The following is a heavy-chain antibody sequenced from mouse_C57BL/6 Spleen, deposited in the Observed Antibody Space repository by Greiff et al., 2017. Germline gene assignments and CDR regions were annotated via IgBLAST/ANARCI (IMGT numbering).Heavy chain of an antibody. CDR1: GYAFSSSW. Sequence: QVHVKQSGPELVKPGASVKISCKASGYAFSSSWMNWVKQRPGKGLEWIGRIYPGDGDTNYNGKFKGKATLTADKSSSTAYMQLSSLTSEDSAVYFCALTGTGGYWGQGTTLTVSS. CDR2: IYPGDGDT. V-gene: IGHV1-82*01. D-gene: IGHD4-1*01. J-gene: IGHJ2*01. CDR3: ALTGTGGY.